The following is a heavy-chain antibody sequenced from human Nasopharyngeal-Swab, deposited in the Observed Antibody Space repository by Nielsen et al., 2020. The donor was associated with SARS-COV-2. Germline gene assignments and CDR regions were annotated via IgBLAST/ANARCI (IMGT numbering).Heavy chain of an antibody. D-gene: IGHD3-22*01. CDR1: GFTFSNAW. J-gene: IGHJ4*02. CDR2: IKSKTDGGTT. CDR3: TTDLRYYDSSGTIDY. Sequence: GESLKISCAASGFTFSNAWMSWVRQAPVKGLEWVGRIKSKTDGGTTDYAAPVKGRFTISRDDSKNTLYLQMNSLKTEDTAVYYCTTDLRYYDSSGTIDYWGQGTLVTVSS. V-gene: IGHV3-15*01.